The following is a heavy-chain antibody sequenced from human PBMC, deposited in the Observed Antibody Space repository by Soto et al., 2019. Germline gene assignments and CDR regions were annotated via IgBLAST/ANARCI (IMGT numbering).Heavy chain of an antibody. CDR2: IYHSGST. CDR1: GDSISSSHW. CDR3: ARDSHFDNSTYYRTPWSY. V-gene: IGHV4-4*02. J-gene: IGHJ4*02. Sequence: SDTLSLTCAVSGDSISSSHWWSWVRQPPGKGLEWIGEIYHSGSTNYNPSLKSRVTISVDKSKNQFSLKLSSVTAADTAVYYCARDSHFDNSTYYRTPWSYWGQGALVTVSS. D-gene: IGHD3-22*01.